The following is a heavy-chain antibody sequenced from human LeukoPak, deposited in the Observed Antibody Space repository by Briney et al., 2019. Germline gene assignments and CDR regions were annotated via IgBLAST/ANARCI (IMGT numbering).Heavy chain of an antibody. CDR3: ATASWREGHGGAFDI. J-gene: IGHJ3*02. V-gene: IGHV1-69*06. D-gene: IGHD6-13*01. CDR1: GGTFSSYA. CDR2: IIPIFGTA. Sequence: SVKVSCKASGGTFSSYAISWVRQAPGQGLEWMGGIIPIFGTANYAQKFQGRVTITADKSTSTAYMELSSLRSEDTAVYYCATASWREGHGGAFDIWGQGTMVTVSS.